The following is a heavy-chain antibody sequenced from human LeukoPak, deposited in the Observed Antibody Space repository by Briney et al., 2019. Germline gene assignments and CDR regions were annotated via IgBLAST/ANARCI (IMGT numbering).Heavy chain of an antibody. D-gene: IGHD3-22*01. CDR1: GFTVSSNY. CDR3: ARGADYYDSSGYSLY. Sequence: GGSLRLSCAASGFTVSSNYMSWDRQALGKGLEWVSVIYSGGSTYYADSVKGRFTISRDNSKNTLYLQMNSLRAEDTAVYYCARGADYYDSSGYSLYWGQGTLVTVSS. J-gene: IGHJ4*02. CDR2: IYSGGST. V-gene: IGHV3-66*01.